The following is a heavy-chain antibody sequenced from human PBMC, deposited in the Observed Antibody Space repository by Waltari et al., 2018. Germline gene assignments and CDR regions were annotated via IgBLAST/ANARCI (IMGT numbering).Heavy chain of an antibody. CDR2: ISYDGSNK. D-gene: IGHD1-26*01. J-gene: IGHJ4*02. CDR3: AREGGGSYSLFDY. V-gene: IGHV3-30-3*01. CDR1: GFTFSSYA. Sequence: QVQLVESGGGVVKPGRSLRLSCAASGFTFSSYAMHWVRQAPGKGLEWVAVISYDGSNKYYADSVKGRFTISRDNSKNTLYLQMNSLRAEDTAVYYCAREGGGSYSLFDYWGQGTLVTVSS.